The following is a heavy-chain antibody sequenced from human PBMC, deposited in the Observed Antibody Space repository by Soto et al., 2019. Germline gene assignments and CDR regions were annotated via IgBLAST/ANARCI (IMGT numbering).Heavy chain of an antibody. CDR1: GGTFNNYA. D-gene: IGHD3-10*01. J-gene: IGHJ6*04. CDR2: IIPTFGTG. Sequence: QVLLVQSGPEVKKPGASVKVSCKASGGTFNNYAINWVRQAPGKGLEWMGGIIPTFGTGNHAQKFQGRVTITADDSTTTADMELNRLRSEDTAIYYCASFVGTLVGAGRSAPYEMDVWGDGTTVIVSS. CDR3: ASFVGTLVGAGRSAPYEMDV. V-gene: IGHV1-69*01.